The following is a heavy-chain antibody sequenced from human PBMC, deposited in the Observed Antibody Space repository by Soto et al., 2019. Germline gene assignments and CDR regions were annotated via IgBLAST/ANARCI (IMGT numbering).Heavy chain of an antibody. Sequence: QVQLQESGPGLVKPSETLSLTCTVSGGSVSSGSYYWSWIRQPPGKGLEWIGYIYYSGSTNYNPPPKSRFTITVDPSKNRFSLKLSSVTAADTAVYYCARVKSWGGYYTHYYGMDVWGQGTTVTVSS. V-gene: IGHV4-61*01. CDR1: GGSVSSGSYY. CDR3: ARVKSWGGYYTHYYGMDV. J-gene: IGHJ6*02. D-gene: IGHD3-10*01. CDR2: IYYSGST.